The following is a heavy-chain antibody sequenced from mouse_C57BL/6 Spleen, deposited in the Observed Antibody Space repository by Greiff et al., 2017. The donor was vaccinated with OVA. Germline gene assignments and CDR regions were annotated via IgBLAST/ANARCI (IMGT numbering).Heavy chain of an antibody. CDR2: LYPRSGNT. V-gene: IGHV1-81*01. D-gene: IGHD1-1*01. CDR3: ARGDYGSKDWFAY. CDR1: GYTFTSYG. J-gene: IGHJ3*01. Sequence: QVQLQQSGAELARPGASVKLSCTASGYTFTSYGISWVKQRTGQGLEWIGELYPRSGNTYYTAKFKGKATLTADKSSSTAYMELRSLTSEDSAVYFCARGDYGSKDWFAYWGQGTLVTVSA.